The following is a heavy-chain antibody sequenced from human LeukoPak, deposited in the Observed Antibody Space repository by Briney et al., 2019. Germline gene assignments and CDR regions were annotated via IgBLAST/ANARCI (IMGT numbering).Heavy chain of an antibody. CDR2: IIPIFGTA. CDR3: ARELRAYSGDDWFDP. Sequence: SVKVSCKASGGTFSSYAISWVRQAPGQGLEWMGGIIPIFGTANYAQKFQGRVSITADESTSTAYMELSSLRSEDTAVYYCARELRAYSGDDWFDPWGQGTLVTVSS. V-gene: IGHV1-69*13. D-gene: IGHD2-21*01. CDR1: GGTFSSYA. J-gene: IGHJ5*02.